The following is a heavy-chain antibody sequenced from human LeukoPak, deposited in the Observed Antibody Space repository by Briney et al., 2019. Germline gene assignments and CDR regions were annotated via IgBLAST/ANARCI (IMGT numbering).Heavy chain of an antibody. V-gene: IGHV4-34*01. CDR1: GGSFSGYY. D-gene: IGHD1/OR15-1a*01. Sequence: SESLSLTCAVYGGSFSGYYWSWIRRPPGKGLEWIGEINHSGSTNYNPSLKSRVTISVDTSKNQFSLKLSSVTAADTAVYYCARGGVWNKVFDPWGQGTLVTVSS. CDR3: ARGGVWNKVFDP. J-gene: IGHJ5*02. CDR2: INHSGST.